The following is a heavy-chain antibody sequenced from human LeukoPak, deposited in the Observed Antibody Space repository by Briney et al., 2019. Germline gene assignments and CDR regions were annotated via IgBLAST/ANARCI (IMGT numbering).Heavy chain of an antibody. V-gene: IGHV1-8*01. CDR2: MNPNSGNT. CDR1: GYTFTSYD. Sequence: ASVKVSCKASGYTFTSYDINWVRQATGQGLEWMGWMNPNSGNTGYAQKFQGRVTMTRNTSISTAYMELSSLRSEDTAVYYCARGRGDSSGYYYWFDPWGQGTLVTVSS. D-gene: IGHD3-22*01. J-gene: IGHJ5*02. CDR3: ARGRGDSSGYYYWFDP.